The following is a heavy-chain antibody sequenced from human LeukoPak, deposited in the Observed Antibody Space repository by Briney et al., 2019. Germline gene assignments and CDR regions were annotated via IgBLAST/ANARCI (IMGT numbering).Heavy chain of an antibody. CDR3: ARLWSGYNFDY. V-gene: IGHV4-38-2*01. J-gene: IGHJ4*02. CDR1: GYSISSGFY. CDR2: LYYTGSA. Sequence: PSETLSLTCGVSGYSISSGFYCGWIRQPPEKGLQWIGSLYYTGSAEYNPSLKSRLTMSMDKSKNQFSLKLNSVTAADTAVYYCARLWSGYNFDYWGQGTLVTVSS. D-gene: IGHD5-24*01.